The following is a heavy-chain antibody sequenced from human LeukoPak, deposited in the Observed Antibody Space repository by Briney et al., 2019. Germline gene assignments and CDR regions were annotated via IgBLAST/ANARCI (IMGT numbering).Heavy chain of an antibody. V-gene: IGHV4-34*01. CDR2: INHSGTT. CDR1: GGSFSGYY. D-gene: IGHD3-3*01. Sequence: SETLSLTCAVYGGSFSGYYWSWIRQPPGTGLEWIGEINHSGTTNYSPSLKSRVTMSVDMSTSQFSLKLSSVPAADTAVYYCARGRNDFWSGDWFDSWGQGTLDTVSS. J-gene: IGHJ5*01. CDR3: ARGRNDFWSGDWFDS.